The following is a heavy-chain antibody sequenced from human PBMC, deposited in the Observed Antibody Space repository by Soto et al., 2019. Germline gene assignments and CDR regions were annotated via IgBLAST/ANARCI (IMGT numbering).Heavy chain of an antibody. CDR2: IYTGGGT. CDR3: ARGGNEQHDY. Sequence: EVQLVESGGGLVQPGGSLRLSCAASGFTVSNNYMTWVRQPPGKGLEWVSVIYTGGGTSYADSVKGRFTISRDTSKNTLYPQMNNLRADDTAVYYCARGGNEQHDYWGQGTLVTVSS. J-gene: IGHJ4*02. CDR1: GFTVSNNY. D-gene: IGHD1-1*01. V-gene: IGHV3-66*01.